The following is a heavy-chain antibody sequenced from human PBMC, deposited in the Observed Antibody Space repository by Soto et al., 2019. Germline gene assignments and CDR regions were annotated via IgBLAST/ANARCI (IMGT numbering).Heavy chain of an antibody. CDR1: GFTFGDYA. J-gene: IGHJ6*02. Sequence: GGSLRLSCTASGFTFGDYAMSWFRQAPGKGLEWVGFIRSKAYGGTTEYAASVKGRFTISRDDSKSIAYLQMNSLKTEDTAVYYCTRLRYDFWSGYHYYYGMDVWGQGTTVTVSS. D-gene: IGHD3-3*01. V-gene: IGHV3-49*03. CDR2: IRSKAYGGTT. CDR3: TRLRYDFWSGYHYYYGMDV.